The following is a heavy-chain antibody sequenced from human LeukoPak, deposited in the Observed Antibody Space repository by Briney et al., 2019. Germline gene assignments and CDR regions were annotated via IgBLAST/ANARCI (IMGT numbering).Heavy chain of an antibody. V-gene: IGHV4-39*01. D-gene: IGHD3-10*01. CDR2: IYYSGST. CDR1: GGSISSSSYY. Sequence: PSETLSLTCTVSGGSISSSSYYWGWIRQPPGKGLEWIGSIYYSGSTYYTPSLKSRVTISVDTSKNQFSLKLSSVTAADTAVYYCARHLGYYYGSGSPLGGYWGQGTLVTVSS. J-gene: IGHJ4*02. CDR3: ARHLGYYYGSGSPLGGY.